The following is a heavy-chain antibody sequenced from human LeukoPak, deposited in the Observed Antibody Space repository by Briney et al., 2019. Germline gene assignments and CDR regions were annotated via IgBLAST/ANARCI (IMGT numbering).Heavy chain of an antibody. J-gene: IGHJ4*02. CDR1: GFTFSSYG. Sequence: GRSLRLSCAASGFTFSSYGMHWVRQAPGKGLEWVAVISYDGSNKYYADSVKGRFTISRDNSKNTLYLQMNSLRAEDTAVYYCAKDPGYSYGWSFDYWGQGTLVTVSS. D-gene: IGHD5-18*01. CDR3: AKDPGYSYGWSFDY. V-gene: IGHV3-30*18. CDR2: ISYDGSNK.